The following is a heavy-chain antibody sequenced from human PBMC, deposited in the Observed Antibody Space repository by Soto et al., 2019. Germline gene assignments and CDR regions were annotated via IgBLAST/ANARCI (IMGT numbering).Heavy chain of an antibody. V-gene: IGHV3-33*01. Sequence: PGWCLRLSCAACGVSFRSYAMYWVRQAPGKGLEWVAVIWYDGSNKYYADSVKGRFTISRDNSKNTLYLQMNSLRAEDTAVYYCASLYSGSSYDAFDIWGQGTMVTVSS. CDR1: GVSFRSYA. CDR3: ASLYSGSSYDAFDI. D-gene: IGHD3-10*01. J-gene: IGHJ3*02. CDR2: IWYDGSNK.